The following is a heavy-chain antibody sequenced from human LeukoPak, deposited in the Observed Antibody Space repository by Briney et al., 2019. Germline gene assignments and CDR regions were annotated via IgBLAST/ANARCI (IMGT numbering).Heavy chain of an antibody. CDR2: IYTSGST. V-gene: IGHV4-4*07. CDR1: GGSISSYY. J-gene: IGHJ3*02. CDR3: ARDQHSSSWYWGWVFDI. Sequence: SETLSLTCTVSGGSISSYYWSWIRQPAGKGLEWIGRIYTSGSTNYNPSLKSRVTMSVDTSKNQFSLKLSSVTAADTAVYYCARDQHSSSWYWGWVFDIWGQGTMVTVSS. D-gene: IGHD6-13*01.